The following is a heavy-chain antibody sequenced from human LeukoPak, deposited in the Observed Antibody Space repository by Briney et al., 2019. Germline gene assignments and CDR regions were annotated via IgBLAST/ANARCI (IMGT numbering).Heavy chain of an antibody. Sequence: SETLSLTCAVYGGSFSGYYWSWIRQPPGKGLEWIGEINHSGSTNYNPSLKSRVTISVDTSKNQFSLKLSSVTAADTAVYYYARGSHSSNDYWGQGTLVTVSS. J-gene: IGHJ4*02. V-gene: IGHV4-34*01. CDR1: GGSFSGYY. CDR3: ARGSHSSNDY. D-gene: IGHD2-15*01. CDR2: INHSGST.